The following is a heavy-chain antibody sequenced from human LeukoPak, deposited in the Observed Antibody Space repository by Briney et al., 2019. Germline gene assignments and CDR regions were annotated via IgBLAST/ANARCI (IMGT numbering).Heavy chain of an antibody. V-gene: IGHV3-74*03. J-gene: IGHJ4*02. CDR2: IDIDGSGT. D-gene: IGHD6-6*01. Sequence: GGSLRLSCAASGFTFSGHWMHWVRQAPGKGLVWVSRIDIDGSGTLYADSVKGRFTISRDNSKNTLYLQMNSLRAEDTAVYYCARVLDGAAHIDYYFDYWGQGTLVTVSS. CDR3: ARVLDGAAHIDYYFDY. CDR1: GFTFSGHW.